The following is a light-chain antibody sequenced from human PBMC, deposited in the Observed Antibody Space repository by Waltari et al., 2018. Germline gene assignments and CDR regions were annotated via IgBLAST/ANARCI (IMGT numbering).Light chain of an antibody. CDR3: QQRFNWIFT. Sequence: VLTQSPATLSLSPGERATLSCRASETIGSSLAWYQQRPGQAPRLLSYDASNRATGVPARFSGSGSGTDFTLTISSLESEDFAVYYCQQRFNWIFTFGPGTKVDI. V-gene: IGKV3-11*01. CDR2: DAS. J-gene: IGKJ3*01. CDR1: ETIGSS.